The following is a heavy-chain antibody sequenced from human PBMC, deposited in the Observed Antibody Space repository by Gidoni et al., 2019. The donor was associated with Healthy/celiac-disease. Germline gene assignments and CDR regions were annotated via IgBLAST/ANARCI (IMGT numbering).Heavy chain of an antibody. Sequence: QVQLVESGGRVVQPGRSLRLSCAASGFPFSSYGLHGVRQAPGKGLEGVAVIWYDGSNKYYADSVKGRFTISRDNSKNTLYLQMNSLRAEDTAVYYCARGDYSKTSSIYYYGMDVWGQGTTVTVSS. CDR1: GFPFSSYG. V-gene: IGHV3-33*01. D-gene: IGHD4-4*01. CDR3: ARGDYSKTSSIYYYGMDV. CDR2: IWYDGSNK. J-gene: IGHJ6*02.